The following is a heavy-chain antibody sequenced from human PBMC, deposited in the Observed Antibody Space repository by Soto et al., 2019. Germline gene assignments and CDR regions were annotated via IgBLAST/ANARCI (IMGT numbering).Heavy chain of an antibody. CDR2: SIPIFGTA. CDR3: ARGLELRSPGY. V-gene: IGHV1-69*01. D-gene: IGHD1-7*01. CDR1: GGTFSSYA. Sequence: QVQLVQSVAEVKKPGSSVKVSCKASGGTFSSYAISWVRQAPGQGLELMVGSIPIFGTANYAPKFQGRVTITADESTSTAYMELSSLRSEDTAVYYCARGLELRSPGYWGQVTLVTVSS. J-gene: IGHJ4*02.